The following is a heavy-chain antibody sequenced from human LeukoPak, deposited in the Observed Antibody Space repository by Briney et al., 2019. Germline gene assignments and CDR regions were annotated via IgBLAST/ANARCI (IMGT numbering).Heavy chain of an antibody. Sequence: ASVKVSCKASGGTFSSYAISWVRQAPGQGLDWMGRIIPILGIANYAQKFQGRVTITADKSTSTAYMELSSLRSEDTAVYYCARGGYAYYYYYGMDVWGQGTRSPSP. CDR2: IIPILGIA. D-gene: IGHD5-12*01. V-gene: IGHV1-69*04. CDR1: GGTFSSYA. J-gene: IGHJ6*02. CDR3: ARGGYAYYYYYGMDV.